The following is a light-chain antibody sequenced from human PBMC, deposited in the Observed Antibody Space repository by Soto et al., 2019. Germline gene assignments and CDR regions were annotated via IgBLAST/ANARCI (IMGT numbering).Light chain of an antibody. CDR1: QSVSSSY. V-gene: IGKV3D-20*02. CDR2: DAS. CDR3: QQRSNWPVT. Sequence: EIVMTQSPATLSVSPGERATLSCRASQSVSSSYLAWYQQKPGQAPRLLIYDASTRATGIPVRFSGSGSGTDFTLTIGSLAPEDFATYYCQQRSNWPVTFGQGTRLEIK. J-gene: IGKJ5*01.